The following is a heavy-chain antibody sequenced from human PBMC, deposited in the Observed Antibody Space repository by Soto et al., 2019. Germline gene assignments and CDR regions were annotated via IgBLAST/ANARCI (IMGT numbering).Heavy chain of an antibody. Sequence: PGESLKISCEGSGYTFTSYWIAWVRQMPGKGLEWMGIIFPGDSDTRYNPSFQGQVTISADKSIRTAYLQWSSLKASDTALYYCARRAYSTEELDYRGQGTPVTVSS. CDR1: GYTFTSYW. CDR2: IFPGDSDT. V-gene: IGHV5-51*01. CDR3: ARRAYSTEELDY. J-gene: IGHJ4*02. D-gene: IGHD6-13*01.